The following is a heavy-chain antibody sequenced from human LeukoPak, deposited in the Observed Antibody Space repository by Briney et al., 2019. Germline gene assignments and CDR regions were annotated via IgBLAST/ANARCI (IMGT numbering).Heavy chain of an antibody. CDR2: IGWDGTNI. V-gene: IGHV3-43*01. D-gene: IGHD3-3*01. CDR1: GFTFDRHT. CDR3: TKDMEWGMDV. Sequence: PGGSLRLSCAASGFTFDRHTMHWVRQPPGKGPEWVSLIGWDGTNIDYADSVKGRFTISRDNSKNFAYLQMHSLRTEDTTLYYCTKDMEWGMDVWGQGTTVIVSS. J-gene: IGHJ6*02.